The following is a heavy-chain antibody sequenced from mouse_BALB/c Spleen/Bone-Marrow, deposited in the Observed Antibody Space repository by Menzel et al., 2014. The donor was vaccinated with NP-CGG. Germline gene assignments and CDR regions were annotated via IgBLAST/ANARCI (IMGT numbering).Heavy chain of an antibody. V-gene: IGHV4-1*02. J-gene: IGHJ4*01. D-gene: IGHD2-1*01. Sequence: DVMLVESGGGLVQPGGSLKVSCAASGFDFSGYWMSWVRQAPGKGLEWIGEINPDSSTINYTPSLKDKFTISRDNAKNTPYLQMSKVRSEDTALYYCARRGGNYVWYAMDYWGQGTSVTVSS. CDR3: ARRGGNYVWYAMDY. CDR1: GFDFSGYW. CDR2: INPDSSTI.